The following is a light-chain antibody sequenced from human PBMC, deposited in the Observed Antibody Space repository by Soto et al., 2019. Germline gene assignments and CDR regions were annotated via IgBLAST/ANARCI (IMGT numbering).Light chain of an antibody. Sequence: DIPMTQSPSTLSASVGDRVTITCRANQSISTWLAWYQQKPGKAPKLLIYEASTLESGVPSRFSAGGSGADFTLIISSLQPDDFATYYCQQYNSSPLTFGGGIKVEIK. CDR1: QSISTW. CDR3: QQYNSSPLT. J-gene: IGKJ4*02. CDR2: EAS. V-gene: IGKV1-5*01.